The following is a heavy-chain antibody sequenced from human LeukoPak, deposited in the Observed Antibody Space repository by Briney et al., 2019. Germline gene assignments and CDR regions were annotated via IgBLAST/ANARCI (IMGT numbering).Heavy chain of an antibody. CDR1: GGSISSYY. J-gene: IGHJ6*03. D-gene: IGHD7-27*01. CDR2: IYYSGST. CDR3: AREVRDWGSNYYYYMDV. Sequence: SETLSLTCTVSGGSISSYYWSWIRQPPGKGLEWIGYIYYSGSTNYNPSLKSRVTMSVDTSKNQFSLKLSSVTAADTAVYYCAREVRDWGSNYYYYMDVWGKGTTVTVSS. V-gene: IGHV4-59*01.